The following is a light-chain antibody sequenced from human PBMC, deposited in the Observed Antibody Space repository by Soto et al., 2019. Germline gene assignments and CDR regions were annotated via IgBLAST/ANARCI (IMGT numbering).Light chain of an antibody. Sequence: EVVMTQSPATLSLSPGEGVTLSCRASQGIGDTLAWYQHKPGQTPRLLIYDTSTRATGLPARFSGRRSGPEVTLPINSLQSEDFAIFYCQPYKHRALTFRGGTQVESK. CDR2: DTS. V-gene: IGKV3-15*01. CDR3: QPYKHRALT. CDR1: QGIGDT. J-gene: IGKJ4*01.